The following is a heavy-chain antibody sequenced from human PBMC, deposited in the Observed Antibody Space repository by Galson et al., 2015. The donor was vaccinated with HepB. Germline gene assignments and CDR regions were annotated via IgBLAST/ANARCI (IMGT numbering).Heavy chain of an antibody. D-gene: IGHD2-2*01. J-gene: IGHJ3*02. CDR2: IYPGDSDT. CDR3: ARRFRYCSSTSCPHDDFDI. Sequence: QSGAEVKKPGESLKISCKGSGYSFTSYWIGWVRQMPGKGLEWMGIIYPGDSDTRYSPSFQGQVTISADKSISTAYLQWSSLKASDTAMYYCARRFRYCSSTSCPHDDFDIWGQGTMVTVSS. V-gene: IGHV5-51*01. CDR1: GYSFTSYW.